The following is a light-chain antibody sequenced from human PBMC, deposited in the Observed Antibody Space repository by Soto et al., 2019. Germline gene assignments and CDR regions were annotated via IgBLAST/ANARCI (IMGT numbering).Light chain of an antibody. Sequence: DIQMTQSPSTRSASVGDRVTITCRASLSIGSYLAWYQQKPGKAPNLLIYKASSLESGVPSRFSGSGSGTEFTLTIRSLQPDDFAAYYCQQYESYWTFGQETKVDIK. V-gene: IGKV1-5*03. CDR3: QQYESYWT. J-gene: IGKJ1*01. CDR1: LSIGSY. CDR2: KAS.